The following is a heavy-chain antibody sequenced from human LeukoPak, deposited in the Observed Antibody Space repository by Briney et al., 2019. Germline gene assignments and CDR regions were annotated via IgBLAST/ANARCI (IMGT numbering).Heavy chain of an antibody. D-gene: IGHD5-12*01. CDR3: ARHTSEWLLNH. CDR2: INHSGST. J-gene: IGHJ5*02. Sequence: PSETLSLTCAVYGGSFSGYYWSWIRQPPGKGLEWIGEINHSGSTNYNPSLKSRVTISVDTSKNQFSLKLSSVTAADTAVYYCARHTSEWLLNHWGQGTLVTVSS. CDR1: GGSFSGYY. V-gene: IGHV4-34*01.